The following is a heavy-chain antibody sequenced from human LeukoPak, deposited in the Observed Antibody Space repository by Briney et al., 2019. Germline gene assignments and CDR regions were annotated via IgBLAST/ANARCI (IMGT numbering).Heavy chain of an antibody. CDR3: ARDGDQLWSEPGDY. CDR2: ISTYNGNT. V-gene: IGHV1-18*01. D-gene: IGHD5-18*01. J-gene: IGHJ4*02. Sequence: ASVKVSCKASGYTFTSYAMSWVRQAPGQGLEWVGWISTYNGNTNYAQKLQGRVTMTTDTSTSTAYMELRSLRSDDTAVYYCARDGDQLWSEPGDYWGQGTLVTVSS. CDR1: GYTFTSYA.